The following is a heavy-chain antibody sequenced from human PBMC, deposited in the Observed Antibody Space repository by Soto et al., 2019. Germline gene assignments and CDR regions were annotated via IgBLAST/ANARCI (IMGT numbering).Heavy chain of an antibody. Sequence: GASVKLSCKASGYTFTNYGIRWVRQAPGQGLEWMGWISAYNGNTNYAQKLQGRVTMTTDTSTSTAYMELRSLRSDDTAVYYCARSRFGELLNWFDPWGQGTLVTVSS. J-gene: IGHJ5*02. CDR2: ISAYNGNT. D-gene: IGHD3-10*01. CDR1: GYTFTNYG. CDR3: ARSRFGELLNWFDP. V-gene: IGHV1-18*01.